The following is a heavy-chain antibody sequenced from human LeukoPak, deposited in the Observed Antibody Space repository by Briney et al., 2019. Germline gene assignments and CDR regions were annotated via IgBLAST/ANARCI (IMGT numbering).Heavy chain of an antibody. J-gene: IGHJ6*03. D-gene: IGHD2-2*01. Sequence: TGGSLRLSCAASGFTFSSYWMSWVRQAPGKGLEWVANIKQDGSEKYYVDSVKGRFTISRDNAKNSLYLQMNSLRAEDTAVYYCARAGLVVPAVRGYYYYYMDVWGKGTTVTVSS. V-gene: IGHV3-7*01. CDR3: ARAGLVVPAVRGYYYYYMDV. CDR1: GFTFSSYW. CDR2: IKQDGSEK.